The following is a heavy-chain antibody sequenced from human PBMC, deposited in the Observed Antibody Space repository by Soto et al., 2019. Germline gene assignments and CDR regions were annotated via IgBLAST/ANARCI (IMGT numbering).Heavy chain of an antibody. J-gene: IGHJ5*02. CDR1: GASVAGGSYY. Sequence: QVQLRESGPGLVKPSQTLSLTCSDSGASVAGGSYYWSWVRQPPGEGLEWIGYIPSRGRPFYNPSLTSRGTISADTSKNQLSLQLTSVTAADTAVYYCARDTYSGYDFGLWGQGTLVTVSS. CDR2: IPSRGRP. V-gene: IGHV4-30-4*01. D-gene: IGHD5-12*01. CDR3: ARDTYSGYDFGL.